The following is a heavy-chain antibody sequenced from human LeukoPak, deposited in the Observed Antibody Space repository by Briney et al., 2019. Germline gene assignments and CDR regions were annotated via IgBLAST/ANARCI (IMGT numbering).Heavy chain of an antibody. CDR3: ARGYYMDV. J-gene: IGHJ6*03. CDR2: VSSSGST. Sequence: SETLSLTSTVAGGSISSGDSYWSWIRQPPGECLEWIGSVSSSGSTYYNPSLKSRLTISMDTSNNPFSLNLRSVTAADTAVYYCARGYYMDVWGKGTMVTVSS. CDR1: GGSISSGDSY. V-gene: IGHV4-30-4*08.